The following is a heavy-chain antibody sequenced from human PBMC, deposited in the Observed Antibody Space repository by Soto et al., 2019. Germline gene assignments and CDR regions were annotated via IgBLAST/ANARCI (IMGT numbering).Heavy chain of an antibody. V-gene: IGHV4-59*01. J-gene: IGHJ6*01. CDR2: IYYSGST. CDR1: AGSITSYY. CDR3: AIETGNHLYYYCGMDV. Sequence: SETLSLTCTVAAGSITSYYWSWNRQPPGKGLEWIGYIYYSGSTNYNPSLKSRVTISVDTSKNQFSLKLSSVTAADTAAYYCAIETGNHLYYYCGMDVWGQGTTVTVSS.